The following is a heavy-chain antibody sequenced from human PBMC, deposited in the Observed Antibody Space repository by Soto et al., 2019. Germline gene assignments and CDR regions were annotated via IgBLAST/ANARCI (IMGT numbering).Heavy chain of an antibody. J-gene: IGHJ6*02. Sequence: EVQLVESGGGLVQPGGSLRLSCAASGFTVSSNYMSWVRQAPGKGLEWVSVIYSGGSTYYADSVKGRFTISRDNSKNTLYLQMNSLRAEDTAVYYCARDTTVVTPYYGMDVWGQGTTVTVSS. D-gene: IGHD4-17*01. CDR3: ARDTTVVTPYYGMDV. V-gene: IGHV3-66*01. CDR2: IYSGGST. CDR1: GFTVSSNY.